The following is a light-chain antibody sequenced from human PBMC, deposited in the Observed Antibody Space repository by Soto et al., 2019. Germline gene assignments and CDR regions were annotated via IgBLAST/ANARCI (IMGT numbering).Light chain of an antibody. CDR2: EVS. CDR3: NSKNSSGTRV. J-gene: IGLJ1*01. Sequence: QSALTQPASVSGSPGQSITISCTGTSSDVGGYKHVSWYQHHPGKAPKLMIYEVSKRPSVVSNRFSGSKSGYAASMTISGPQAEDEAYYCCNSKNSSGTRVFGTGTKVTVL. CDR1: SSDVGGYKH. V-gene: IGLV2-14*01.